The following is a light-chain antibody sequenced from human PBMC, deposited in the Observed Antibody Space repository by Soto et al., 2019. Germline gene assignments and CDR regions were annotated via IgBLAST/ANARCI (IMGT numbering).Light chain of an antibody. Sequence: DIQMTPSPSSLSASVGDRVTITCRASQGISNYLALYKQKPGKVPQLLIYAASTLQSGVSSRFSGSGSCTEFPRTISSLQPEEFATAYCQTYNNVPLTFGQGIKVEIK. J-gene: IGKJ1*01. V-gene: IGKV1-27*01. CDR3: QTYNNVPLT. CDR2: AAS. CDR1: QGISNY.